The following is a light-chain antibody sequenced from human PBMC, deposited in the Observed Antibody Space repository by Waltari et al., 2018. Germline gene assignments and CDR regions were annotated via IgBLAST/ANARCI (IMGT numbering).Light chain of an antibody. Sequence: EIVLTQSPGSLSSSPGERVTLSCRASQSVSRALAWYQRKPGQAPRLLIFGASNRATGIPDRFSGSGSETDFRLTISRLEPEDFAVYYCQHYVRLPATFGRGTKVEIK. CDR1: QSVSRA. CDR3: QHYVRLPAT. CDR2: GAS. V-gene: IGKV3-20*01. J-gene: IGKJ1*01.